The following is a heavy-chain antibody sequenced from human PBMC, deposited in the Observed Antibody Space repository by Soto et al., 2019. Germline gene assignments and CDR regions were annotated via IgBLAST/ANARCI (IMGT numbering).Heavy chain of an antibody. D-gene: IGHD3-10*01. CDR3: ALASAVLVRGVIFGLYCYYYGMDV. V-gene: IGHV1-8*01. J-gene: IGHJ6*02. CDR2: MNPNSGNT. Sequence: QVQLVQSGAEVKKPGASVKVSCKASGYTFTSYDINWVRQATGQGLEWMGWMNPNSGNTGYAQKFQGRATMTRNNAKSTAYIELRSLSSEDTAVYYCALASAVLVRGVIFGLYCYYYGMDVWGQGTTVTVSS. CDR1: GYTFTSYD.